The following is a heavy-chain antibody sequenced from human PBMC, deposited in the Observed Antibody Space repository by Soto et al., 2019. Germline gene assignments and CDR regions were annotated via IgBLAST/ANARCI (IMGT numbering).Heavy chain of an antibody. Sequence: QVQLVESGGGVVQPGRSLRLSCAASGFTFSSYGMHWVRQAPGKGLEWVAVISYDGSNKYYADSVKGRFTISRDNSKNTLYLQMNSLRAEDTAVSYCAKLWYDPSYYYYGMDVWGQGTTVTVSS. CDR2: ISYDGSNK. J-gene: IGHJ6*02. D-gene: IGHD1-1*01. CDR3: AKLWYDPSYYYYGMDV. V-gene: IGHV3-30*18. CDR1: GFTFSSYG.